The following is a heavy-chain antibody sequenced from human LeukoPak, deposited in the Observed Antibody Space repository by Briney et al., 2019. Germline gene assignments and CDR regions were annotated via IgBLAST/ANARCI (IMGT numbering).Heavy chain of an antibody. CDR1: GGTFSSYA. CDR2: IIPIFGTA. V-gene: IGHV1-69*05. Sequence: SVKVSCKASGGTFSSYAISWLRQAPGQGLEWMGGIIPIFGTANYAQKFQGRVTITRDTSASTAYMDLSSLRSEDTAVYYCARNTETAIPLPYYFDYWGQGTLVTVSS. D-gene: IGHD2-21*02. J-gene: IGHJ4*02. CDR3: ARNTETAIPLPYYFDY.